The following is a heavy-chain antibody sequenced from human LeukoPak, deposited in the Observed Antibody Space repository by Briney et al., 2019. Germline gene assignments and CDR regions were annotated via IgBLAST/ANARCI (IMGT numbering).Heavy chain of an antibody. V-gene: IGHV3-23*01. CDR1: GFTFSSYV. Sequence: GGSLRLSCAASGFTFSSYVMSWVRQAPGKGLEWVSAISNSGDNTYYADSVKGRFTISRDNAKNSLYLQMNSLRAEDTAVYYCARDYDFWSGYHYFYYMDVWGKGTTVTVSS. J-gene: IGHJ6*03. CDR3: ARDYDFWSGYHYFYYMDV. CDR2: ISNSGDNT. D-gene: IGHD3-3*01.